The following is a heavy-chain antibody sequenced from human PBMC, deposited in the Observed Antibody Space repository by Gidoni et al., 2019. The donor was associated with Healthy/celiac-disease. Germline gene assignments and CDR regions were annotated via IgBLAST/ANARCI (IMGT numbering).Heavy chain of an antibody. V-gene: IGHV3-23*01. J-gene: IGHJ4*02. D-gene: IGHD2-15*01. Sequence: EVQLLESGGGLVQPGGSLRLSCAASGFTFSSYAMSWVRQAPGKGLEWVSAISGSGGSTYYADSVKGRFTISRDNSKNTLYLQMNSLRAEDTAVYYCAKDQYCSGGSCYSGLDYWGQGTLVTVSS. CDR2: ISGSGGST. CDR3: AKDQYCSGGSCYSGLDY. CDR1: GFTFSSYA.